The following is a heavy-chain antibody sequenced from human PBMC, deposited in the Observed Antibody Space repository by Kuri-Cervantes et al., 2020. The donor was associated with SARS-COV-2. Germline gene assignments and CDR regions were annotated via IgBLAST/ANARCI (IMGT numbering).Heavy chain of an antibody. V-gene: IGHV3-21*01. CDR3: ARAPILGLNWFDP. CDR2: ISSSSSYI. CDR1: GFTFSSYW. Sequence: GESLKISCAASGFTFSSYWMSWVRQAPGKGLEWVSSISSSSSYIYYADSVKGRFTISRDNAKNSLYLQMNSLRAEDTAVYYCARAPILGLNWFDPWGQGTLVTVSS. J-gene: IGHJ5*02. D-gene: IGHD3-16*01.